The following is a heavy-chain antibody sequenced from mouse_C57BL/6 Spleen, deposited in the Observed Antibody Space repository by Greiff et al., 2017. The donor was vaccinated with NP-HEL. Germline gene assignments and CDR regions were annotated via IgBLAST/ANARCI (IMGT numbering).Heavy chain of an antibody. CDR3: ARSPYYDYDDWYFDV. CDR2: ISYSGST. J-gene: IGHJ1*03. V-gene: IGHV3-8*01. D-gene: IGHD2-4*01. CDR1: GYSITSDY. Sequence: EVKVVESGPGLAKPSQTLSLTCSVTGYSITSDYWNWIRKFPGNKLEYMGYISYSGSTYYNPSLKSRISITRDTSKNQYYLQLNSVTTEDTATYYCARSPYYDYDDWYFDVWGTGTTVTVSS.